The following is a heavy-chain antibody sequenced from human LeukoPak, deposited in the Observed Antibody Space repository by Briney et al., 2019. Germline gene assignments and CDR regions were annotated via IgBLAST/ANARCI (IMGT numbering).Heavy chain of an antibody. J-gene: IGHJ6*03. CDR3: AREFCSAAAGLLYYYYYYMDV. V-gene: IGHV3-11*04. D-gene: IGHD6-13*01. Sequence: PGGSLRLSCTASGFTFSDYYMSWIRQTPGKGLEWLSYISTRDNTIQYADSVKGRFTISRDNAKNSLYLQMNSLRAEDTAVYYCAREFCSAAAGLLYYYYYYMDVWGKGTTVTISS. CDR1: GFTFSDYY. CDR2: ISTRDNTI.